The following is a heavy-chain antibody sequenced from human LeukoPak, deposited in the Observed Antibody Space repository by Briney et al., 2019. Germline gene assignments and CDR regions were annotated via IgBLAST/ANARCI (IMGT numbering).Heavy chain of an antibody. CDR2: IYYRGST. CDR1: GGSISSYY. V-gene: IGHV4-59*01. CDR3: ARANYGSGTYYDQFDY. Sequence: SETLSLTCTVSGGSISSYYWSWIRQPPGQGLEWIGHIYYRGSTNYNPFLMSRVTISVDTSKNQFSLRLSSLIAADTAVYYCARANYGSGTYYDQFDYWGQGTLVTVSS. D-gene: IGHD3-10*01. J-gene: IGHJ4*02.